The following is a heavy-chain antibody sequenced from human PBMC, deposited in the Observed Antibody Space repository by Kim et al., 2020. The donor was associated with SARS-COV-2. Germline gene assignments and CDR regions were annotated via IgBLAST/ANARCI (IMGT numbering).Heavy chain of an antibody. CDR2: ISYDGSNK. Sequence: GGSLRLSCAASGFTFSSYGMHWVRQAPGKGLEWVAVISYDGSNKYYADSVKGRFTISRDNSKNTLYLQMNSLRAEDTAVYYCARDAPTSIAAAGTRFRGRFDYWGQGTLVTVSS. CDR1: GFTFSSYG. CDR3: ARDAPTSIAAAGTRFRGRFDY. J-gene: IGHJ4*02. D-gene: IGHD6-13*01. V-gene: IGHV3-33*05.